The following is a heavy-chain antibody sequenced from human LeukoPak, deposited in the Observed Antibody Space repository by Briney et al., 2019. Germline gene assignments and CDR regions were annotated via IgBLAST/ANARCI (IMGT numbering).Heavy chain of an antibody. Sequence: ASVKVSCKASGYTFTSYYMHWVRQAPGQGLEWMGWISAYNGNTNYAQKLQGRVTMTTDTSTSTAYMELRSLRSDDTAVYYCARFPMTTVTTVDYWGQGTLVTVSS. CDR2: ISAYNGNT. CDR3: ARFPMTTVTTVDY. J-gene: IGHJ4*02. V-gene: IGHV1-18*04. CDR1: GYTFTSYY. D-gene: IGHD4-17*01.